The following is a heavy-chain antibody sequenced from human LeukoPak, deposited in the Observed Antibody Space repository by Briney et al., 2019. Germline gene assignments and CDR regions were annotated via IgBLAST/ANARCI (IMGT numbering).Heavy chain of an antibody. D-gene: IGHD6-19*01. Sequence: GASVKVSCKSSGYTFTNFGINWVRQAPGQGLEWMGWISDHNGKTNYAQKFQGRVTMTTHTSTSAVYMELRSLRSDDTATYYCARSYIGVGGPHYFDYWGQGTLVTVSS. J-gene: IGHJ4*02. V-gene: IGHV1-18*01. CDR3: ARSYIGVGGPHYFDY. CDR2: ISDHNGKT. CDR1: GYTFTNFG.